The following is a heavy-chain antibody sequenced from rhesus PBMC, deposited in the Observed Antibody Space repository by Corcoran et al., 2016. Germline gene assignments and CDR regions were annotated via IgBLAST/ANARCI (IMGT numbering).Heavy chain of an antibody. CDR3: ARRAGTGYFDY. CDR1: GYSFTSYW. CDR2: IDPSASDV. D-gene: IGHD5-24*01. V-gene: IGHV5-20*02. Sequence: EVQLVQSGAEVKRPGESLKISCKTSGYSFTSYWISWVRQMPGKGLEWRGVIDPSASDVRYRPSFQGQVTISADKSTSTAYLQWSSLKASDTATYYCARRAGTGYFDYWGQGVLVTVSS. J-gene: IGHJ4*01.